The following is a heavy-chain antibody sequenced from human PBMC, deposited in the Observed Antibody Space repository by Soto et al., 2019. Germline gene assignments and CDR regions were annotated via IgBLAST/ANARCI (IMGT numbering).Heavy chain of an antibody. D-gene: IGHD2-2*01. J-gene: IGHJ6*02. CDR1: GGSFSGYH. CDR2: INHSGST. V-gene: IGHV4-34*01. Sequence: SETLSLTCAVYGGSFSGYHWSWIRQPPGKGLEWIGEINHSGSTNYNPSLKSRVTISVDTSKNQFCLKLSSVTAADTAVYYCARRRRVVPYYYYYDMDVWGQGTTVTVSS. CDR3: ARRRRVVPYYYYYDMDV.